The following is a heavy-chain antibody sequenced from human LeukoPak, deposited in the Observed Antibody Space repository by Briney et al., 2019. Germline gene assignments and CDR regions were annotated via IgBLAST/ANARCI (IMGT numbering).Heavy chain of an antibody. CDR1: GFTFSSYG. V-gene: IGHV3-30*18. D-gene: IGHD6-19*01. CDR3: AKEKQWLVYYFDY. Sequence: PGRSLRLSCAASGFTFSSYGMHWVRQAPGKGLEWVAVISYDGSNKYYADSVKGRFTISRDNSKNTLYLQMNSLRAEDTAVYYCAKEKQWLVYYFDYWGQGTLVTVSS. J-gene: IGHJ4*02. CDR2: ISYDGSNK.